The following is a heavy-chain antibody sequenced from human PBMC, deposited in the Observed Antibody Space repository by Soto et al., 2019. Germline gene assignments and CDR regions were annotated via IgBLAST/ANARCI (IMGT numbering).Heavy chain of an antibody. J-gene: IGHJ5*02. Sequence: EVQLVESGGGLIQPGGSLRLSCAASGFTVSSNYMSWVRQAPGKGLEWVSVIYSGGSTYYADSVKGRFTISRDNSKNTLYLPMNSLRAEDTAVYYCARGNDDSSGYYSDWFDPWGQGTLVTVSS. CDR2: IYSGGST. D-gene: IGHD3-22*01. V-gene: IGHV3-53*01. CDR3: ARGNDDSSGYYSDWFDP. CDR1: GFTVSSNY.